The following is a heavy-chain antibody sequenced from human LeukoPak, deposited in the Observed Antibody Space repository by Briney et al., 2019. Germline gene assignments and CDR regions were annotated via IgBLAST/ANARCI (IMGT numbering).Heavy chain of an antibody. CDR1: GFTFSSYW. J-gene: IGHJ4*02. CDR3: ARASTVTYYFDY. Sequence: GGSLRLSCAASGFTFSSYWMHWVRQAPGKRLVWVSRINSDGSSTSYADSVKGRFTISRDNSKNTLYLQMNSLRAEDTAVYYCARASTVTYYFDYWGQGTLVTVSP. CDR2: INSDGSST. V-gene: IGHV3-74*01. D-gene: IGHD4-11*01.